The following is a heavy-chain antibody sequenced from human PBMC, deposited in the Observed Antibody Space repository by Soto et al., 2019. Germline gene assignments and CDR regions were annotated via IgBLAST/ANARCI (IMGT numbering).Heavy chain of an antibody. J-gene: IGHJ4*02. V-gene: IGHV3-33*01. CDR3: ARDGIGGTVFRGYLDY. Sequence: QEQLVESGGGVVQPGTSLRLSCAVPGGIFYGYGMHWVRQAPGKGLEWVAIIRFDGSNEEYADSVKGRFTISRDNSKNTLYLQMKTLGAEDTAVYYCARDGIGGTVFRGYLDYWGRGTVVTVSS. CDR2: IRFDGSNE. CDR1: GGIFYGYG. D-gene: IGHD1-7*01.